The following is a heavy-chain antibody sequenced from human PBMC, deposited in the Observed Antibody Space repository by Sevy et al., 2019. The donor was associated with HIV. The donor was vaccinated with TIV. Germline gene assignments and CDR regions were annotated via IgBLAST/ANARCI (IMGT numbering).Heavy chain of an antibody. V-gene: IGHV3-9*01. J-gene: IGHJ4*02. D-gene: IGHD3-3*02. CDR2: ISWNSGSI. Sequence: GGSLRLSCAASGFSLDDYAMHWVRQSSGKGLEWVAGISWNSGSIWYADSVKGRFTISRDKARNTLYLQMNKMRSEDTDLYYCGREIGAGCNSESGRPPFFFYYFDSWGQGTLVTVSS. CDR1: GFSLDDYA. CDR3: GREIGAGCNSESGRPPFFFYYFDS.